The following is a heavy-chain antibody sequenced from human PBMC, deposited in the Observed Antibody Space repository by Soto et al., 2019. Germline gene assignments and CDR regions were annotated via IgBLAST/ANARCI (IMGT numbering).Heavy chain of an antibody. CDR2: IDTSGTKI. V-gene: IGHV3-11*01. CDR3: ASHYDMWSGYLSPVDY. CDR1: GYTFSDYY. J-gene: IGHJ4*02. D-gene: IGHD3-3*01. Sequence: QVQLVESGGDLVKPGGSLRLSCAASGYTFSDYYMSWIRQAPGKGLEWISYIDTSGTKIYYADSVKGRFTITRDNAKNSPYLEMNSLRDEDTAVYYCASHYDMWSGYLSPVDYWGQGTLVTVSS.